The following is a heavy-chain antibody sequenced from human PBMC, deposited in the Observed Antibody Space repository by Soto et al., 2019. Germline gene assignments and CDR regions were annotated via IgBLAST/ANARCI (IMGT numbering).Heavy chain of an antibody. CDR2: VSYDGSIE. V-gene: IGHV3-30*04. CDR1: GFTFNSYA. CDR3: AKDLYYYDFSLDDS. J-gene: IGHJ5*02. Sequence: GGSLRLSCTGSGFTFNSYAMHWVRLAPGKGLEWVAVVSYDGSIENYADSVRGRFTISRDNSKNTVFLQMNSLRVEDTAVYYCAKDLYYYDFSLDDSWGQGTLVTVSS. D-gene: IGHD3-16*01.